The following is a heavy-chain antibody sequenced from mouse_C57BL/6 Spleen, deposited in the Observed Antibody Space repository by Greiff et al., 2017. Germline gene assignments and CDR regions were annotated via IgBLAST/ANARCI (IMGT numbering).Heavy chain of an antibody. V-gene: IGHV5-17*01. CDR2: ISSGSSTI. Sequence: EVNLVESGGGLVKPGGSLKLSCAASGFTFSDYGMHWVRQAPEKGLEWVAYISSGSSTINYADTVKGRFTISRDNAKNTLFLQMTSLRSADTAMYYCARDGYYPDYWGQGTTLTVSS. J-gene: IGHJ2*01. D-gene: IGHD2-3*01. CDR3: ARDGYYPDY. CDR1: GFTFSDYG.